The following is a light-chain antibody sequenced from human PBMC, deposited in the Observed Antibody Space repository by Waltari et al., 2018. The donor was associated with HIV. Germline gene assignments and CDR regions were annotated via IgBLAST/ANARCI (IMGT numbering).Light chain of an antibody. J-gene: IGLJ2*01. CDR1: SSNIGSNT. CDR2: TNT. CDR3: AAWDDSLNGPV. Sequence: QSVLTQPPSASGTPGQRVTISCSGSSSNIGSNTVNWYQQLPGTAPKLLIYTNTRRPSGVPDAFSGSKAGTSASLAISGLQSEDEADYYCAAWDDSLNGPVFGGGTKLTVL. V-gene: IGLV1-44*01.